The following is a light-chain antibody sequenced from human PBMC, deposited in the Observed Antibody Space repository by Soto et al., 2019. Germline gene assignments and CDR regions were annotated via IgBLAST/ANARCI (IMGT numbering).Light chain of an antibody. Sequence: QSVLTQPPSPSGSPGQPVTISCTGTSSDVGGYNYVSWYQQHPGKAPKLMIYDVSSRPSGVPDRFSGSKSGNTASLTVSGLQAEDEADYYCTSYAGTHIVFRTGTEVPGL. CDR3: TSYAGTHIV. J-gene: IGLJ1*01. V-gene: IGLV2-8*01. CDR2: DVS. CDR1: SSDVGGYNY.